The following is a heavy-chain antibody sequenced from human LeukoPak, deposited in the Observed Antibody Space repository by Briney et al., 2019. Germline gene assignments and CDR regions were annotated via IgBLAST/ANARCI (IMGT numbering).Heavy chain of an antibody. Sequence: SQTLSLTCTVSGGSISSGSFYWSWIRQPAGEGLEFIGRIYTSGSTNYNPSLKSRVNISIDKSKNQFSLSLSSVTAADTAVYYCARDLRGPGLAALAFDYWGQGALVIVSS. CDR1: GGSISSGSFY. CDR3: ARDLRGPGLAALAFDY. CDR2: IYTSGST. J-gene: IGHJ4*02. D-gene: IGHD6-6*01. V-gene: IGHV4-61*02.